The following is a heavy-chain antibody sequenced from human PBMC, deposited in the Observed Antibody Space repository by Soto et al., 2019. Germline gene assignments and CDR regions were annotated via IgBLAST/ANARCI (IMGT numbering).Heavy chain of an antibody. CDR2: ISAYNGNT. V-gene: IGHV1-18*01. Sequence: QVQLVQSGAEVKKPGASVKVSCKASGYTFTSYGISWVRQAPGQGLEWMGWISAYNGNTNYAQKLQGRVTMTTDTSTSTAYMELRRLRSDDTAVYYCARDSGYSSSWYADYYYYGMDVWGQGTTVTVSS. D-gene: IGHD6-13*01. CDR3: ARDSGYSSSWYADYYYYGMDV. J-gene: IGHJ6*02. CDR1: GYTFTSYG.